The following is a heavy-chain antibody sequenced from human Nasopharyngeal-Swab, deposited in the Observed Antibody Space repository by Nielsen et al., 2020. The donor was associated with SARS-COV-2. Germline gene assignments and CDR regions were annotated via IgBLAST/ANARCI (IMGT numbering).Heavy chain of an antibody. J-gene: IGHJ4*02. V-gene: IGHV3-30*03. D-gene: IGHD4-17*01. CDR1: GFSITSYG. CDR2: ISHDGNMN. CDR3: ARDAPAHYGAFY. Sequence: GESLKISCAASGFSITSYGMQWVRQAPGKGLEWVALISHDGNMNYYADSVKGRFTISRDISKNTVYLQMDSLRGEDTAVYYCARDAPAHYGAFYWGRGTLVTVSS.